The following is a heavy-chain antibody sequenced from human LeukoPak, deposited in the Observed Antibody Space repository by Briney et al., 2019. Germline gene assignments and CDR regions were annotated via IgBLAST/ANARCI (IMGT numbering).Heavy chain of an antibody. CDR1: GFTFSDHH. J-gene: IGHJ1*01. Sequence: GGSLRLSCEVFGFTFSDHHMDWVRQAPGKGLEWVGRARNKPKGYTTVYAASVKGRFTISRDDSKDSLYLQMNSLKTDDTAVYYCATVEGNYGHWGQGTLVTVSS. CDR2: ARNKPKGYTT. V-gene: IGHV3-72*01. D-gene: IGHD1-7*01. CDR3: ATVEGNYGH.